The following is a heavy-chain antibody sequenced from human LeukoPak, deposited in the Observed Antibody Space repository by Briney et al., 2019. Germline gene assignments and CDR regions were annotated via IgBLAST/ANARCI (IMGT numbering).Heavy chain of an antibody. Sequence: PSETLSLTCTVSGGSISGYYWGWIRQPPGKGLEWIGGIYYSGSTYYNPSLKSRVTISVDKSKNQLSLKLSSVTAADTAVYYCARPSLGYCSGSSCNRNFGYFDYWGQGTLVTVSS. CDR1: GGSISGYY. J-gene: IGHJ4*02. CDR3: ARPSLGYCSGSSCNRNFGYFDY. CDR2: IYYSGST. V-gene: IGHV4-39*01. D-gene: IGHD2-15*01.